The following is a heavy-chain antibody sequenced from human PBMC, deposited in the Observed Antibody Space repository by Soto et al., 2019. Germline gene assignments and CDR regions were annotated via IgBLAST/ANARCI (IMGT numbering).Heavy chain of an antibody. J-gene: IGHJ4*02. D-gene: IGHD2-21*02. CDR2: INPSGRTT. CDR1: GYTFTRYY. V-gene: IGHV1-46*03. CDR3: ARDQAYCGGDCPFEY. Sequence: QVQLVQSGAEVKKPGASVKVSCKASGYTFTRYYMHWVRQAHGQGLEWMGIINPSGRTTRYAQRFQGRVTMTRDTSTSTLYMELSSLRSEDTAVYYCARDQAYCGGDCPFEYWGQGTLVTVSS.